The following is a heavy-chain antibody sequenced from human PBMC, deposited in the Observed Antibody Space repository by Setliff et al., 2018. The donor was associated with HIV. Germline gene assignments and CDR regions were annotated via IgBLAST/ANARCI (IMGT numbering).Heavy chain of an antibody. CDR3: ARVAMVRGVIPPDFDYYYYYMDV. Sequence: SETLSLTCTVSGDSISTDYWSWIRQPAGKGLEWIGRIYTSGSTNYNPSLKSRVTMSVDTSKNQFSLKLSSVTAADTAVYYCARVAMVRGVIPPDFDYYYYYMDVWSKGTTVTVCS. V-gene: IGHV4-4*07. CDR2: IYTSGST. CDR1: GDSISTDY. J-gene: IGHJ6*03. D-gene: IGHD3-10*01.